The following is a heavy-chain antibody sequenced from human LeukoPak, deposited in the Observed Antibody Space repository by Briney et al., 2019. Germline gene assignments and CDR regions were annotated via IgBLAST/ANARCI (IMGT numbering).Heavy chain of an antibody. CDR3: ARPIVGATGGNDAFDI. CDR2: IIPIFGTA. D-gene: IGHD1-26*01. Sequence: SVKVSCKASGGTFSSYAISWVRQAPGQGLEWMGGIIPIFGTANYAQKFQGRVTITADESTSTAYMELSSLRSEDTAVYYCARPIVGATGGNDAFDIWGQGTMVTVSS. V-gene: IGHV1-69*13. CDR1: GGTFSSYA. J-gene: IGHJ3*02.